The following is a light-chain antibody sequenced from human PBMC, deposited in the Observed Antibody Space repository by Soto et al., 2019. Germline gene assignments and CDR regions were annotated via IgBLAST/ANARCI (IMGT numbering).Light chain of an antibody. Sequence: ILMTQSPATVSVSPGESATLSCRARQNIYYNVAWYQQRPGQAPRLLIYRASTRATGVPARFSGSGSGTEFTLTISSLQPEDFTVYSCLQYHNLWAFGQGTKVEI. CDR3: LQYHNLWA. V-gene: IGKV3-15*01. CDR1: QNIYYN. J-gene: IGKJ1*01. CDR2: RAS.